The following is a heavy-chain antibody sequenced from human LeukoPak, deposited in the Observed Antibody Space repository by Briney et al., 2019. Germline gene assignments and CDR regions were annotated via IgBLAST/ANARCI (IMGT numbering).Heavy chain of an antibody. J-gene: IGHJ6*02. CDR2: IYYSGST. V-gene: IGHV4-31*03. Sequence: PSETLSLTCTVSGGSISSGGYYWSWIRQHPGKGLEWIGYIYYSGSTYYNPPLKSRVAISVDTSKNQFSLKLSSVNAADTAVYYCARDRVVVVPAALGETITIHYGMDVWGQGTTVTVSS. D-gene: IGHD2-2*01. CDR1: GGSISSGGYY. CDR3: ARDRVVVVPAALGETITIHYGMDV.